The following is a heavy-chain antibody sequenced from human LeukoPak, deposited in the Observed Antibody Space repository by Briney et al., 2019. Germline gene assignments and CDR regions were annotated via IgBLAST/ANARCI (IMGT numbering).Heavy chain of an antibody. J-gene: IGHJ6*02. CDR1: GFTFSSYA. CDR2: IRSKAYGGTT. D-gene: IGHD3-10*01. CDR3: TRDLVMVRSHYGMDV. V-gene: IGHV3-49*04. Sequence: PGGSLRLSCAASGFTFSSYAMSWVRQAPGKGLEWVGFIRSKAYGGTTEYAASVKGRFTISRDDSKSIAYLQMNSLKTEDTAVYYCTRDLVMVRSHYGMDVWGQGTTVTVSS.